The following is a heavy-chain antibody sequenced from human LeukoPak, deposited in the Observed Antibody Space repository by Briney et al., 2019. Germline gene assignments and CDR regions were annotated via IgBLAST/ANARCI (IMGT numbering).Heavy chain of an antibody. Sequence: GGSLRLSCAASGFTFNTYAMSWVRQAPGKGLEWVSSISENGESTYYADSVKGRFTISRDNSRNTLYLQMNSLRAEDTAVYYCASYFHYGDYASLWYWGQGTLVTVSS. CDR3: ASYFHYGDYASLWY. CDR2: ISENGEST. CDR1: GFTFNTYA. V-gene: IGHV3-23*01. D-gene: IGHD4-17*01. J-gene: IGHJ4*02.